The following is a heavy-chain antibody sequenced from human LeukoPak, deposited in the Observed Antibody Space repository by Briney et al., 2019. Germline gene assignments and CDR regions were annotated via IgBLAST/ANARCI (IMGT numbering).Heavy chain of an antibody. CDR1: GGSISSSSYY. J-gene: IGHJ4*02. V-gene: IGHV4-61*01. Sequence: SETLSLTCTVSGGSISSSSYYWGWIRQPPGKGLEWIGYIYYSGSTNYNPSLKSRVTISVDTSKNQFSLKLSSVTAADTAVYYCARERVVVAATHYFDYWGQGTLVTVSS. CDR3: ARERVVVAATHYFDY. CDR2: IYYSGST. D-gene: IGHD2-15*01.